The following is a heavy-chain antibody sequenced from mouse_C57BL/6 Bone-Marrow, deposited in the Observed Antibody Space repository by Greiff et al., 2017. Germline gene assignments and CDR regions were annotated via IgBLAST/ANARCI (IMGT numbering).Heavy chain of an antibody. V-gene: IGHV2-5*01. CDR3: AKIYDYDGYWYFDV. J-gene: IGHJ1*03. D-gene: IGHD2-4*01. Sequence: VMLVESGPGLVQPSQSLSITCTVSGFSLTSYGVHWVRQSPGKGLEWLGVIWRGGSTDYNAAFMSRLSITKDNSKSQVFFKMNSLQADDTAIYYCAKIYDYDGYWYFDVWGTGTTVTVSS. CDR2: IWRGGST. CDR1: GFSLTSYG.